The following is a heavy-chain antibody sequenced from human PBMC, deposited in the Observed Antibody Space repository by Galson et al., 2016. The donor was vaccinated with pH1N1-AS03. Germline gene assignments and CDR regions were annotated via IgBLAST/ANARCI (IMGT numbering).Heavy chain of an antibody. CDR2: IISDGRST. V-gene: IGHV3-74*01. J-gene: IGHJ6*02. D-gene: IGHD4-17*01. Sequence: SLRLSCAASGFTFSSNWMHWVRQAPGKGLVWVSRIISDGRSTSYADSVKGRFTVSRDNARNMLYLEMNSLRVEDTTIYYCGSSDYGDPIEFWGQGTTVTVSS. CDR3: GSSDYGDPIEF. CDR1: GFTFSSNW.